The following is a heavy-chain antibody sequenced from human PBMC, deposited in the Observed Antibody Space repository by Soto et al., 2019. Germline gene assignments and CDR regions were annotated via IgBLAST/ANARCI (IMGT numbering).Heavy chain of an antibody. CDR1: GGTFSSYA. CDR2: IIPIFGTA. D-gene: IGHD3-22*01. Sequence: SVKVSCKASGGTFSSYAISWVRQAPGQGLEWMGGIIPIFGTANYAQKFQGRVTITADKSTSTAYMELSSLRSEDTAVYYCASLRDSSGYYYYYYGMDVWRQGTTVTVSS. V-gene: IGHV1-69*06. J-gene: IGHJ6*02. CDR3: ASLRDSSGYYYYYYGMDV.